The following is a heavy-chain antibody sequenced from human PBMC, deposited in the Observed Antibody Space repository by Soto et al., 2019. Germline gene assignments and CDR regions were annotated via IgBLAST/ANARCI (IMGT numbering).Heavy chain of an antibody. D-gene: IGHD2-2*01. CDR1: GGTFSSYA. Sequence: GASVKVCCKASGGTFSSYAISWVRQEPGQGLEWMGGIIPISDTTNYAQKFQGRVTITADESTSTAYMELSSLRSEDTAVYYCARSQGSSTSLEIYYYYYYGMDVWGQGTTVTVSS. CDR3: ARSQGSSTSLEIYYYYYYGMDV. J-gene: IGHJ6*02. V-gene: IGHV1-69*13. CDR2: IIPISDTT.